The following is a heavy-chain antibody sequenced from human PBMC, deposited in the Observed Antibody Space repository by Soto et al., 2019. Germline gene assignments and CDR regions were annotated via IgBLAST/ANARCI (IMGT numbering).Heavy chain of an antibody. D-gene: IGHD2-15*01. CDR3: AHSWYXSGXXXYYTYYFDY. V-gene: IGHV2-5*02. Sequence: QITLKESGPTLVKPTQTLTLTCTFSGFSLSTSGVGVGWIRQPPGKALEWLALIYWDDDKRYSPSLKSRLTITKDTSKNQVVLTMTNMDPVDTATYYXAHSWYXSGXXXYYTYYFDYWGQGTLVTVSS. CDR1: GFSLSTSGVG. CDR2: IYWDDDK. J-gene: IGHJ4*02.